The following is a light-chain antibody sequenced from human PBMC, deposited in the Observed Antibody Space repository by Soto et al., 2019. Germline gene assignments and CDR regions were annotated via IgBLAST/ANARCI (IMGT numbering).Light chain of an antibody. CDR3: QSYDSSHVV. V-gene: IGLV1-40*01. CDR1: SSNIGAGYD. J-gene: IGLJ2*01. CDR2: GNS. Sequence: QAVVTQPPSVSGAPGQRVTISCTGSSSNIGAGYDVHWYQQLPGTAPKLLIYGNSNRPSGVPDRVSGSKSGTSASLAITGLQAEDEADYYCQSYDSSHVVFGGGTKLTVL.